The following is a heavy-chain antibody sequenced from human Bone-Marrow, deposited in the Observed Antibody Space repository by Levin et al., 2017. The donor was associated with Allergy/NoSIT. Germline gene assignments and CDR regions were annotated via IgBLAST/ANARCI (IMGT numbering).Heavy chain of an antibody. CDR3: ARGDDTDDYRGYYPRFWR. V-gene: IGHV1-69*01. Sequence: PGESLKISCKTSGGTFDSYAISWVRQAPGQGLEWMGGIIPIFEATRYAQKFQGRLTITADESTSTAHMELRSLTSEDTAIYYCARGDDTDDYRGYYPRFWRWGQGTRVTVSS. CDR2: IIPIFEAT. D-gene: IGHD3-22*01. J-gene: IGHJ4*02. CDR1: GGTFDSYA.